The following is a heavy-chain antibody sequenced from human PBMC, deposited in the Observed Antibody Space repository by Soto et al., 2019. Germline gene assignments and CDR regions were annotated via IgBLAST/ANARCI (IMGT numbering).Heavy chain of an antibody. CDR2: IQNVGPT. D-gene: IGHD2-15*01. Sequence: GGSLRLSCAASGFTVSSKYMSWVRQAPGKGLEWVSLIQNVGPTYYADSVKGRFTISRDTSENTVHLQMDSLRAEDTAVYYCARDDVLCDGCRCYGVLLDVRGQGTTVTVSS. J-gene: IGHJ6*02. CDR1: GFTVSSKY. V-gene: IGHV3-66*01. CDR3: ARDDVLCDGCRCYGVLLDV.